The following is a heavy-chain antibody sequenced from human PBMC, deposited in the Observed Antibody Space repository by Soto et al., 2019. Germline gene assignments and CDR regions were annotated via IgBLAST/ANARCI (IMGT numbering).Heavy chain of an antibody. CDR3: ARDFWSGYGVAGRVYGMDV. CDR2: IYYSGST. CDR1: GGSVSSGSYY. J-gene: IGHJ6*02. D-gene: IGHD3-3*01. V-gene: IGHV4-61*01. Sequence: SETLSLTCTVSGGSVSSGSYYWSWIRQPPGKGLEWIGYIYYSGSTNYNPSLKSRVTISVDTSKNQFSLKLSSVTAADTAVYYCARDFWSGYGVAGRVYGMDVWGQGTTVTVSS.